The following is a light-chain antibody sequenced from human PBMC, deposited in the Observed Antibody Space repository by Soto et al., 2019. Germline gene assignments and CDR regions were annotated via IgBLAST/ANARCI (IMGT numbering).Light chain of an antibody. CDR1: SSDGGGYNY. CDR3: SSYTSSSTLEVV. Sequence: QSALTQPASVSGSPGQSITISCTGTSSDGGGYNYVSWYQQHPGKAPKLMIYDVSNRPSGVSNRFSGSKSGNTASLTISGLQAEDEADYYCSSYTSSSTLEVVFGGGTKVTVL. CDR2: DVS. V-gene: IGLV2-14*01. J-gene: IGLJ2*01.